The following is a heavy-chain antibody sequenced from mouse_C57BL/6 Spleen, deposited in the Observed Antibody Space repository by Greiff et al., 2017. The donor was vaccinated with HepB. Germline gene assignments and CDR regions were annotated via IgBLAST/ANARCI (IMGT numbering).Heavy chain of an antibody. CDR2: IDPNSGGT. V-gene: IGHV1-72*01. Sequence: VQLQQSGAELVKPGASVKLSCKASGYTFTSYWMHWVKQRPGRGLEWIGRIDPNSGGTKYNEKFKSKATLTVDKPSSTAYMQLSSLTSEDSAVYYSAGAAQATLAWFAYWGQGTLVTVSA. CDR3: AGAAQATLAWFAY. D-gene: IGHD3-2*02. CDR1: GYTFTSYW. J-gene: IGHJ3*01.